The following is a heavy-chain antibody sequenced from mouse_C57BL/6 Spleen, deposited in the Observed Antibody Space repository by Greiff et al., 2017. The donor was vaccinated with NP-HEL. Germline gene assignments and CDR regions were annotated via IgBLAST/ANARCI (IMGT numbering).Heavy chain of an antibody. D-gene: IGHD1-1*01. J-gene: IGHJ3*01. Sequence: QVQLQQPGAELVRPGSSVKLSCKASGYTFTSYWMHWVKQRPIQGLEWIGNIDPSDSETHYNQKFKDKATLTVDKSSSTAYMQLSSLTSEDSAVYYCARIGLYYGSSPAWFAYWGQGTLVTVSA. CDR2: IDPSDSET. CDR3: ARIGLYYGSSPAWFAY. V-gene: IGHV1-52*01. CDR1: GYTFTSYW.